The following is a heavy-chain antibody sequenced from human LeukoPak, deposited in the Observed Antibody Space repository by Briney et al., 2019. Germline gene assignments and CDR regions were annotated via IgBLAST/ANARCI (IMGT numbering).Heavy chain of an antibody. D-gene: IGHD3-16*02. CDR3: ARHDSFIPY. CDR1: GFTFSDYA. V-gene: IGHV3-23*01. CDR2: ISDSGGSA. J-gene: IGHJ4*02. Sequence: GGSLRLSCVASGFTFSDYAMSWVRQAPGKGLEWVSGISDSGGSAFYADSVKGRCTISRDNSKNTVSLQMNDLRAEDTAVYFCARHDSFIPYWGQGTLVTVTS.